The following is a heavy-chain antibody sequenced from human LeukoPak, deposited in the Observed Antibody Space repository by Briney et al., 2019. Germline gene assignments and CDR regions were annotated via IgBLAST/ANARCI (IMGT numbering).Heavy chain of an antibody. V-gene: IGHV4-34*01. CDR1: GGSFSGYY. J-gene: IGHJ3*02. D-gene: IGHD2-15*01. CDR2: INHSGST. CDR3: ARGISDCSGSSCYSPYAFDI. Sequence: SETLSLTCAVYGGSFSGYYWSWIRQPPGKGLEWIGEINHSGSTKYNPSLKSRVTISVDTSKIQFSLKLSSVTAADTAVYYCARGISDCSGSSCYSPYAFDIWGQGTMVTVSS.